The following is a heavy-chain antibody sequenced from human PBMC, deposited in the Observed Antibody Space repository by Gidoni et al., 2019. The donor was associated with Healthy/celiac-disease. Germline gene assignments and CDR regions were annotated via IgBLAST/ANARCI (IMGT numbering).Heavy chain of an antibody. V-gene: IGHV3-9*01. CDR3: AKDKNAARILYWFDP. Sequence: DVQLVESGGGWVQPGRFLILSCASSGFTFDDYALHVVRQDPGQGLDWVSGISWNSGRIGNADSVKGRFTISRDNAKNSLYLQMNSLRAEDTALYYCAKDKNAARILYWFDPWGQGTLVTVSS. D-gene: IGHD6-6*01. CDR1: GFTFDDYA. J-gene: IGHJ5*02. CDR2: ISWNSGRI.